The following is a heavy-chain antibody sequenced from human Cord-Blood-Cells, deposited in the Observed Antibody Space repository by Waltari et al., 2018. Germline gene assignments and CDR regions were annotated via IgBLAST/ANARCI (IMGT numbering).Heavy chain of an antibody. Sequence: QLQLQESGPGLVKSSETLSLTCTVSGGSISSSSYYWGWYRQPQGKGLEWIGDIYYSGSTYYNPSLKGRVTISVDTSKNQFSLKLSSVTAADTAVYYCASGIAAAGTEYFQHWGQGTLVTVSS. D-gene: IGHD6-13*01. V-gene: IGHV4-39*01. CDR1: GGSISSSSYY. CDR2: IYYSGST. J-gene: IGHJ1*01. CDR3: ASGIAAAGTEYFQH.